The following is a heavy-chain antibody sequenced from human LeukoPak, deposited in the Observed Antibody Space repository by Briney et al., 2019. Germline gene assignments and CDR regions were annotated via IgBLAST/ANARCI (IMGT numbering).Heavy chain of an antibody. CDR3: ARVLSYYYDCSGYYYDY. CDR1: GFTFSSYS. J-gene: IGHJ4*02. CDR2: ISSSSSYI. V-gene: IGHV3-21*01. Sequence: GGSLRLSCAASGFTFSSYSMNWVRRAPGKGLEWVSSISSSSSYIYYADSVKGRFTISRDNAKNSLYLQMNRLRAEDTAVYYCARVLSYYYDCSGYYYDYWGQGTLVTVSS. D-gene: IGHD3-22*01.